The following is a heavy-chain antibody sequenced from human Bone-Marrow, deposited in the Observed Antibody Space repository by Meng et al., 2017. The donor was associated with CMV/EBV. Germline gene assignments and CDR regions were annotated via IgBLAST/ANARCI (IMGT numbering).Heavy chain of an antibody. CDR1: GYTFTSYG. V-gene: IGHV1-18*01. Sequence: QVRWGQAGAEVRKLGASVKVSCKASGYTFTSYGISWVRQAPGQGLEWMGWISAYNGNTNYAQKLQGRVTMTTDTSTSTAYMELRSLRSDDTAVYYCARDRAGGGYFDYWGQGTLVTVSS. CDR3: ARDRAGGGYFDY. J-gene: IGHJ4*02. CDR2: ISAYNGNT. D-gene: IGHD3-10*01.